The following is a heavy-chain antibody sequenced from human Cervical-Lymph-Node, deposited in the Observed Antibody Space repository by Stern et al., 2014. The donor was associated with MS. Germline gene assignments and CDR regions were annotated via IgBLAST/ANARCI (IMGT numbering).Heavy chain of an antibody. J-gene: IGHJ6*02. CDR1: GGTSNSHA. CDR2: IITSYGTT. V-gene: IGHV1-69*01. D-gene: IGHD5-18*01. CDR3: ARDWYSYGSAYYYGLDV. Sequence: VQLVESGAEVKKPGSSVKVSCKASGGTSNSHAISWVRQAPGQGLAWMGGIITSYGTTNYAEKFQGRVTITADESTGTAFMELRSLRSEDTAVYYCARDWYSYGSAYYYGLDVWGQGTAVTVSS.